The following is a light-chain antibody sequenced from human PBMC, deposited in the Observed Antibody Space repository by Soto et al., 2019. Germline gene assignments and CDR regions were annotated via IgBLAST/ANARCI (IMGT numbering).Light chain of an antibody. CDR1: QGISSS. J-gene: IGKJ1*01. V-gene: IGKV1-12*01. CDR2: AAS. Sequence: DIQMAQSPSSVSASVGDRVTITCRASQGISSSLALYQQRPGKAPKLLIYAASNLQNEVPSGFRGSGSWTDFPLNIRSLQPENFATYYYKQAKNFPWTFGQGTRVEIK. CDR3: KQAKNFPWT.